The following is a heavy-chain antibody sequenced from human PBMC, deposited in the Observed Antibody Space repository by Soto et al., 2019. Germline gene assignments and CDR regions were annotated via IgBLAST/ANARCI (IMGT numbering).Heavy chain of an antibody. CDR2: IYPWDADT. CDR3: ARHRIQRPGTYYYYGMDV. D-gene: IGHD5-18*01. V-gene: IGHV5-51*01. CDR1: GYSFTTYW. J-gene: IGHJ6*02. Sequence: GESLKISCKGAGYSFTTYWIGWVRQMPGKGLEWMGIIYPWDADTRYSPSFQGQVTISADKSNRIAYLQWTSLKASDTAMYYCARHRIQRPGTYYYYGMDVWGQGTTVTVSS.